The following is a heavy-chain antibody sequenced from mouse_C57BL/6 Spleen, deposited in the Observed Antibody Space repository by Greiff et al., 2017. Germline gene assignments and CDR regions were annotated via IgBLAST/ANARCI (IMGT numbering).Heavy chain of an antibody. CDR3: ARGRRYDGYYFDY. J-gene: IGHJ2*01. V-gene: IGHV5-16*01. CDR2: INYDGSST. CDR1: GFTFSDYY. D-gene: IGHD2-3*01. Sequence: EVKVVESEGGLVQPGSSMKLSCTASGFTFSDYYMAWVRQVPEKGLEWVANINYDGSSTYYLDSLKSRFIISRDNAKNILYLQMSSLKSEDTATYYCARGRRYDGYYFDYWGQGTTLTVSS.